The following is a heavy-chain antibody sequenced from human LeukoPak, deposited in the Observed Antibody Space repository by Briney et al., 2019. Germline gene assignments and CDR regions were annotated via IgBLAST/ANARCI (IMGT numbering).Heavy chain of an antibody. CDR3: AKGHYGDYVAPDH. V-gene: IGHV3-23*01. CDR1: GFSFSTYG. J-gene: IGHJ4*02. D-gene: IGHD4-17*01. CDR2: VTGAGSST. Sequence: PGGSLRLSCSASGFSFSTYGMSWVRQAPGKGLEWVSTVTGAGSSTYYADSVKGRFTISRDNSKNTLYLQMNSLRAEDTAVYYCAKGHYGDYVAPDHWGQGTLVTVSS.